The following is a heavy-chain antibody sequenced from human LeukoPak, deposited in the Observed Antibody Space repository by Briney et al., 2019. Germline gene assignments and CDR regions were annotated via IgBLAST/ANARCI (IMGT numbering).Heavy chain of an antibody. CDR3: ANVSAGHGTVV. D-gene: IGHD1-1*01. Sequence: GESLKICRTGSCYSINSYWICWGRQMPGKGLEWMGIIYPGDSDTRYSPSFQGQVTISADKSISTAYLQWSSLKASDTAMYYCANVSAGHGTVVWVQGTTVTVSS. J-gene: IGHJ6*02. CDR1: CYSINSYW. V-gene: IGHV5-51*01. CDR2: IYPGDSDT.